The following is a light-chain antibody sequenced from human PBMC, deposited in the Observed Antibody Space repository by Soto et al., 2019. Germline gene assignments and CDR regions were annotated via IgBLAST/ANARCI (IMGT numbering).Light chain of an antibody. CDR3: QNYNTPPLT. Sequence: DIQMTQSPSSLSASVGDRVTITCRASRGISNYLAWYQQKPGKVPKVLIYAASTLPSGVPSRFSGSGSGTDFTLTISSLQPEDGATYYCQNYNTPPLTFGRGTKVEI. CDR1: RGISNY. V-gene: IGKV1-27*01. CDR2: AAS. J-gene: IGKJ1*01.